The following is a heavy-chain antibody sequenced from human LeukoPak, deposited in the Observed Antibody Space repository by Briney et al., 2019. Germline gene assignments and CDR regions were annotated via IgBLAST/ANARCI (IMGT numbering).Heavy chain of an antibody. J-gene: IGHJ3*02. V-gene: IGHV3-23*01. D-gene: IGHD3-22*01. CDR2: ISGSGGST. CDR1: GFTFSSYA. Sequence: GGSLRLSCAASGFTFSSYAMSCVRQAPGNGLEWVSAISGSGGSTYYADSVKGRFTITRDNSKNTLYLQMNSLRAEDTAVYYCAKDLIANPSEAFDIWGQGTMVTVSS. CDR3: AKDLIANPSEAFDI.